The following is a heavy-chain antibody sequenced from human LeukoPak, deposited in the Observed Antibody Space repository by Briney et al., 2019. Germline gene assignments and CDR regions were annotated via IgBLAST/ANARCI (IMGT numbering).Heavy chain of an antibody. CDR1: GYTFTGYY. CDR2: INPNSGGT. CDR3: ARAYYDSSGYIDY. D-gene: IGHD3-22*01. V-gene: IGHV1-2*02. Sequence: GASVKVSCKASGYTFTGYYMHWVRQAPGQGLEWMGWINPNSGGTNYAQKFQGRVTMTRDTSIGTAYMELSRLRSDDTAVYYCARAYYDSSGYIDYWGQGTLVTVSS. J-gene: IGHJ4*02.